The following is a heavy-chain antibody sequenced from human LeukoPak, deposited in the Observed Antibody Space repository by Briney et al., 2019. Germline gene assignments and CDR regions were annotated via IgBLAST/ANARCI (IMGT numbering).Heavy chain of an antibody. CDR3: ARGSDYDFWSGPSFDY. J-gene: IGHJ4*02. Sequence: SETLSLTCTVSGGSVSSGSYYWSWIRQPPGKGLEWIGYIYYSGSANYNPSLKSRVTISVDTSKNQFSLKLSSVTAADTAMYYCARGSDYDFWSGPSFDYWGQGTLVTVSS. V-gene: IGHV4-61*01. D-gene: IGHD3-3*01. CDR1: GGSVSSGSYY. CDR2: IYYSGSA.